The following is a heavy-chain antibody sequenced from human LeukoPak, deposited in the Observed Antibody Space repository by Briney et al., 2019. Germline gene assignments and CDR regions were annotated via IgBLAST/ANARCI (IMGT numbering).Heavy chain of an antibody. J-gene: IGHJ3*02. CDR2: IGGRDGST. D-gene: IGHD3-22*01. V-gene: IGHV3-23*01. Sequence: GGSLRLSCAASGFTFSSYGMSWVRQAPGKGLEWVSAIGGRDGSTYYADSVKGRFTISRDNSKNTLSLQMNSLRAEDTALYYCAKEFYFDISGDAFDMWGQGTMVTVSS. CDR3: AKEFYFDISGDAFDM. CDR1: GFTFSSYG.